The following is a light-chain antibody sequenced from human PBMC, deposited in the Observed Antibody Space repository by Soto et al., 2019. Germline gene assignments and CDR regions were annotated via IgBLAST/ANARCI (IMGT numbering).Light chain of an antibody. J-gene: IGLJ3*02. CDR3: CSYAGSYSWV. CDR2: DVG. V-gene: IGLV2-11*01. CDR1: SSDVGGYNY. Sequence: QSALTQPRSVSGSPGQSVTISCTGTSSDVGGYNYVSWYQQHPGEAPKLMIYDVGKRPSGVPDRFSGSKSGNTASLTISGLHADDEADYYCCSYAGSYSWVFGGGTKLTVL.